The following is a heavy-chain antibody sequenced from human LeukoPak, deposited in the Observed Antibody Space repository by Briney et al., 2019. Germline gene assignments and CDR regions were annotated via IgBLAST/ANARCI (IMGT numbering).Heavy chain of an antibody. CDR1: GFTFRSYG. Sequence: PGRSLRLSCAASGFTFRSYGMHWVRQAPGKGLEWVAVIWYDGSNKYYADSVKGRSTISRDNSKNTLYLQMNSLRAEDTAVYYCAKAPYDSSGYYYYFDYWGQGTLVTVSS. D-gene: IGHD3-22*01. CDR2: IWYDGSNK. V-gene: IGHV3-33*06. CDR3: AKAPYDSSGYYYYFDY. J-gene: IGHJ4*02.